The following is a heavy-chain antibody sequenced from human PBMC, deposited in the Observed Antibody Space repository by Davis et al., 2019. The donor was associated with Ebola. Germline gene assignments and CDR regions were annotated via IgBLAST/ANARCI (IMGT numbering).Heavy chain of an antibody. CDR3: TRGSAFWSGYFTAHFEF. V-gene: IGHV1-2*02. CDR2: INPNSGDT. J-gene: IGHJ4*01. D-gene: IGHD3-3*01. Sequence: ASVKVSCKASGYTFTGYYIHWVRQAPGQGLEWMGWINPNSGDTKYAQKFQGRVTVTRDTSIRTAYMELTRLRSDDTAVFFCTRGSAFWSGYFTAHFEFWGQGTLVTVSS. CDR1: GYTFTGYY.